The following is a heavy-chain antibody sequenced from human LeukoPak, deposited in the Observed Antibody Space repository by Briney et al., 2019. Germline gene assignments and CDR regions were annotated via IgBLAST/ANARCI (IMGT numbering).Heavy chain of an antibody. Sequence: GGSLRLSCAASGFTVSSNWLHWVRQAPGKGLVWVSRINSDGSSTNYADSVKGRFTISRDNAKNTLYLQMNSLRAEDTAVYYCARALGSPLDYWGQGTLVTVSS. V-gene: IGHV3-74*01. CDR1: GFTVSSNW. CDR3: ARALGSPLDY. CDR2: INSDGSST. J-gene: IGHJ4*02. D-gene: IGHD1-26*01.